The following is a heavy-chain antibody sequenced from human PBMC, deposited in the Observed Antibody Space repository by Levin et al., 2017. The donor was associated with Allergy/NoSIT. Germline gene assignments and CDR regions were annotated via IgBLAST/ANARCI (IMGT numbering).Heavy chain of an antibody. CDR1: GGSVSSGSYY. CDR3: SRDSLAYSGNYGGAFDS. Sequence: ESLKISCTVSGGSVSSGSYYWSWIRQPPGKGLEWIGYVYYSGSTNYNPSLKSRVTILVDTSENQFSLKLTSVTAADTAVYYCSRDSLAYSGNYGGAFDSWGQGTMVTVSS. D-gene: IGHD1-26*01. CDR2: VYYSGST. V-gene: IGHV4-61*01. J-gene: IGHJ3*02.